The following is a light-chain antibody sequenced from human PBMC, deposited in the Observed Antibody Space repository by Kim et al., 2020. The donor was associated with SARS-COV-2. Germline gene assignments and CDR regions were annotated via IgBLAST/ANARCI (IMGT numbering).Light chain of an antibody. CDR3: QQRSDWPPRVT. CDR2: DTS. J-gene: IGKJ5*01. Sequence: PGDRATLSCRASQSVSNYLAWYQQKPGQAPRLLIHDTSDRATGIPARFSGSGSGTDFTLTISSLEPEDFAVYYCQQRSDWPPRVTFGQGTRLEIK. CDR1: QSVSNY. V-gene: IGKV3-11*01.